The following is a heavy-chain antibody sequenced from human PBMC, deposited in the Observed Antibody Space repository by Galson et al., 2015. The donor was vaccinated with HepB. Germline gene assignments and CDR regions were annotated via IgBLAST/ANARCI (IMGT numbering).Heavy chain of an antibody. CDR1: GYTFTTFG. CDR3: ARGIAITMVRGVVRGRYFDY. Sequence: SVKISCKASGYTFTTFGISWVRQAPGQGLEWMGWISAKNADTTYAQKFQGRLIMTTDTSTNTAYMELRSLRSDDTAVYYCARGIAITMVRGVVRGRYFDYWGQGTLVTVSS. D-gene: IGHD3-10*01. V-gene: IGHV1-18*01. CDR2: ISAKNADT. J-gene: IGHJ4*02.